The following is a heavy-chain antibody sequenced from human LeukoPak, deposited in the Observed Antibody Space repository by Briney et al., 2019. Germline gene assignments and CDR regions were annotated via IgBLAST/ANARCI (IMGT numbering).Heavy chain of an antibody. CDR1: GGSISSNY. J-gene: IGHJ4*01. D-gene: IGHD6-19*01. CDR2: ICYSGST. Sequence: SETLSPTCTVSGGSISSNYWSWIRQPPGKGLEWIGYICYSGSTNYNPSLKSRVTMSVDTSKNQFSLKLSSVTAADTAVYYCATRAYTSGWYYFDYWGXGTLVIVSS. CDR3: ATRAYTSGWYYFDY. V-gene: IGHV4-59*08.